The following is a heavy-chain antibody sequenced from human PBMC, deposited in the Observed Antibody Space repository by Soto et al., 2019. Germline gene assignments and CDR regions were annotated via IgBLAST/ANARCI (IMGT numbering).Heavy chain of an antibody. D-gene: IGHD4-17*01. V-gene: IGHV4-34*01. CDR3: ARSRRWPSPYYFDY. Sequence: PSETLSLTCAVYGGSFSGYYWSWIRQPPGKGLEWIGEINHSGSTNYNPSLKSRVTISVDTSKNQFSLKLSSVTAADTAVYYCARSRRWPSPYYFDYWGQGTLVTVSS. J-gene: IGHJ4*02. CDR1: GGSFSGYY. CDR2: INHSGST.